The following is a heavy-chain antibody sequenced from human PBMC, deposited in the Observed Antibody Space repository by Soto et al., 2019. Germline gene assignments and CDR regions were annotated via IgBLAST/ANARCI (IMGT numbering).Heavy chain of an antibody. Sequence: GSLRLSCAASGFTFSSYSMNWVRQAPGKGLEWVSSISSSSSYIYYADSVKGRFTISRDNAKNSLYLQMNSLRAEDTAVYYCARDLSTSTTVVTLDYWGQGTLVTVSS. CDR1: GFTFSSYS. CDR2: ISSSSSYI. CDR3: ARDLSTSTTVVTLDY. V-gene: IGHV3-21*01. D-gene: IGHD4-17*01. J-gene: IGHJ4*02.